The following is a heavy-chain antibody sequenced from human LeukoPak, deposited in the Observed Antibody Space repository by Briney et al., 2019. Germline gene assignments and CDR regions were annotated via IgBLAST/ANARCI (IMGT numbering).Heavy chain of an antibody. CDR1: GGTFSSYA. Sequence: GASVKVSCKASGGTFSSYAISWVRQAPGQELEWMGGIIPIFGTANYAQKFQGRVTITADESTSTAYMELSSLRSEDMAVYYCASQWELLGPFDYWGQGTLVTVSS. CDR3: ASQWELLGPFDY. CDR2: IIPIFGTA. V-gene: IGHV1-69*01. D-gene: IGHD1-26*01. J-gene: IGHJ4*02.